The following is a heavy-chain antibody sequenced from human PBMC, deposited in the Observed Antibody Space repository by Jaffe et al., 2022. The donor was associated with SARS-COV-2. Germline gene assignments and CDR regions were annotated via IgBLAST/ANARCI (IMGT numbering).Heavy chain of an antibody. Sequence: QVTLRESGPALVKPTQTLTLTCTFSGFSLSTSGMCVSWIRQPPGKALEWLALIDWDDDKYYSTSLKTRLTISKDTSKNQVVLTMTNMDPVDTATYYCARIMTEAMVTWDHSPYYYYGMDVWGQGTTVTVSS. V-gene: IGHV2-70*01. J-gene: IGHJ6*02. D-gene: IGHD5-18*01. CDR1: GFSLSTSGMC. CDR2: IDWDDDK. CDR3: ARIMTEAMVTWDHSPYYYYGMDV.